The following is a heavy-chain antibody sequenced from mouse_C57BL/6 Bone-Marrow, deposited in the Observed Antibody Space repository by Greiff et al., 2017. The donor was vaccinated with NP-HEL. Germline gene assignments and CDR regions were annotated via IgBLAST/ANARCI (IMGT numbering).Heavy chain of an antibody. CDR3: ARDRDYWYFDV. J-gene: IGHJ1*03. CDR2: INYDGSST. V-gene: IGHV5-16*01. Sequence: DVQLQESEGGLVQPGSSMKLSCTASGFTFSDYYMAWVRQVPEKGLEWVANINYDGSSTYYLDSLKSRFIISRDNAKNILYLQMSSLKSEDTATYYCARDRDYWYFDVWGTGTTVTVSS. CDR1: GFTFSDYY. D-gene: IGHD3-3*01.